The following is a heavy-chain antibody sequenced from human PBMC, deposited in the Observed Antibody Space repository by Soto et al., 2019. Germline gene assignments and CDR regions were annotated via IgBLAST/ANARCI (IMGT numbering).Heavy chain of an antibody. D-gene: IGHD3-22*01. V-gene: IGHV3-33*01. CDR1: GFTFSSYG. J-gene: IGHJ1*01. CDR3: ARDQGYDSSGYST. CDR2: IWYDGSNK. Sequence: QVQLVESGGGVVQPGRSLRLSCAASGFTFSSYGMHWVRQAPGKGLEWVAVIWYDGSNKYYADSVKGRFTISRDNSKNTLYRQVNSLRAADTAVYYCARDQGYDSSGYSTWGQGTLLTLSS.